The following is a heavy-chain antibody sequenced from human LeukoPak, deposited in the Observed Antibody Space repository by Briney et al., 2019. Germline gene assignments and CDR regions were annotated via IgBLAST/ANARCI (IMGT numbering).Heavy chain of an antibody. CDR3: ARVRGYTYGYLGN. J-gene: IGHJ4*02. CDR2: IDADGIST. V-gene: IGHV3-74*01. D-gene: IGHD5-18*01. Sequence: GGSLRLSCAASGFPFSSYWMHWVRQAPGKGLVWVSRIDADGISTTYADSVKGRFTISRDNAKNTLYLQMNSVRAEDTAVYYCARVRGYTYGYLGNWGQGTLVTVSS. CDR1: GFPFSSYW.